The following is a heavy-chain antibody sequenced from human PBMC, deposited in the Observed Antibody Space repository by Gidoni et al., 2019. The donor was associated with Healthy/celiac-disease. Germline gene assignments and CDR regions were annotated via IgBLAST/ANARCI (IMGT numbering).Heavy chain of an antibody. Sequence: QVQLVQSGAEVKKPGASVKVSCPASGYTFSSYYMLWVRKAPGQGLEWMGIINPSGGSTSYAQKFQGRVTMTRDTSTSTVYMELSSLRSEDTAVYYCARDSTIPRITMVRGVIKAGLDYWGQGTLVTVSS. V-gene: IGHV1-46*01. J-gene: IGHJ4*02. CDR3: ARDSTIPRITMVRGVIKAGLDY. D-gene: IGHD3-10*01. CDR1: GYTFSSYY. CDR2: INPSGGST.